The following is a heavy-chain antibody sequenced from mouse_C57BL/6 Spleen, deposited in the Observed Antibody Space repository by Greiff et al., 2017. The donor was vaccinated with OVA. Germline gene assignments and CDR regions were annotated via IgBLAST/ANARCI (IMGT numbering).Heavy chain of an antibody. CDR2: IDPNSGGT. CDR3: AREGEIDYGSSYDWFAY. D-gene: IGHD1-1*01. V-gene: IGHV1-72*01. Sequence: VQLQQSGAELVKPGASVKLSCKASGYTFTSYWMHWVKQRPGRGLEWIGRIDPNSGGTKYNEKFKSKATLTVDKPSSTAYMQLSSLTSEDSAVYYCAREGEIDYGSSYDWFAYWGQGTLVTVSA. CDR1: GYTFTSYW. J-gene: IGHJ3*01.